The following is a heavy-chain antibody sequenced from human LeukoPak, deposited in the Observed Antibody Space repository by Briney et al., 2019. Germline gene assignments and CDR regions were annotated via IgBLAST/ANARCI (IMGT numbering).Heavy chain of an antibody. Sequence: GGSLRLSCAASGFTFSSYGMHWVRQAPGKGLEWVAVISYDGSNKYYADSVKGRFTISRDNSKNTLYLQMNSLRAEDTAVYYCARAGPNPRTAGLRNWGQGTLVTVSS. D-gene: IGHD1-14*01. CDR1: GFTFSSYG. CDR3: ARAGPNPRTAGLRN. V-gene: IGHV3-30*03. J-gene: IGHJ4*02. CDR2: ISYDGSNK.